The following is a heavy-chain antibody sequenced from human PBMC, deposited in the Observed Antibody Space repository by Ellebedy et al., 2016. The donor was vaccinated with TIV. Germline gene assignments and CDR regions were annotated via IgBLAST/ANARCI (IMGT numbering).Heavy chain of an antibody. Sequence: GGSLRLSXAASGFTFSSYSMNWVRQAPGKGLEWVSYISSSSSTIYYADSVKGRFTISRDNAKNSLYLQMNSLRAEDTAVYYCARDGGFGELPHYFDYWGQGTLVTVSS. J-gene: IGHJ4*02. V-gene: IGHV3-48*04. CDR3: ARDGGFGELPHYFDY. D-gene: IGHD3-10*01. CDR2: ISSSSSTI. CDR1: GFTFSSYS.